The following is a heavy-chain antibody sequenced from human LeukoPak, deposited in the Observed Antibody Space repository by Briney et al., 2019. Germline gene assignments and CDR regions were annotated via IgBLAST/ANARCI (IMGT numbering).Heavy chain of an antibody. CDR1: GGSISSYY. Sequence: SETLSLTCTVSGGSISSYYWSWIRQPPGKGLEWIGSIYYSGSTYYNPSLKSRVTISVDTSKNQFSLKLTSVTAADTAVYYCVRRGGCSGGSCYSLYFDYWGQGTLVTVSS. CDR2: IYYSGST. V-gene: IGHV4-39*01. CDR3: VRRGGCSGGSCYSLYFDY. D-gene: IGHD2-15*01. J-gene: IGHJ4*02.